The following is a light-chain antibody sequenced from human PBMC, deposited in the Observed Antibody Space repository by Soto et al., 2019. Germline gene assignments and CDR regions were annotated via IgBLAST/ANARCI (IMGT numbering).Light chain of an antibody. V-gene: IGKV3-20*01. CDR3: QQYDKSPLT. J-gene: IGKJ4*01. CDR1: QSVSNSH. Sequence: EIVLTQSPGTLSLSPGERATLSCRASQSVSNSHLAWHQQKPGQAPRLLIFGVSSRAAGIPDRFSGSGSGTDFTLTISRLEPEDYAVYYCQQYDKSPLTFGGGTNVEIK. CDR2: GVS.